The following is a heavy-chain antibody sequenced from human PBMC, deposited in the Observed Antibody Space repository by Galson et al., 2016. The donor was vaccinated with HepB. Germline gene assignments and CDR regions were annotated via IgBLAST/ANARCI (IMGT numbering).Heavy chain of an antibody. CDR1: GFTVSSNY. CDR3: AKRVSSSKYFDY. J-gene: IGHJ4*02. D-gene: IGHD2-2*01. V-gene: IGHV3-23*01. CDR2: IGSRGDDT. Sequence: SLRLSCAASGFTVSSNYMSWVRQAPGKGLEWVSSIGSRGDDTYYADSVKGRFTVSRDNLKNTLYLQMNSLRADDTAVYYCAKRVSSSKYFDYWGQGTQVTVSP.